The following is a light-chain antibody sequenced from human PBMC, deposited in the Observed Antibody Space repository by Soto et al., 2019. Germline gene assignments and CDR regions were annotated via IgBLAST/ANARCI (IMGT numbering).Light chain of an antibody. J-gene: IGLJ2*01. CDR2: DSN. Sequence: QSVLTQPPSVSAAPGQKVTISCSGSSSNIGNNYVSWYQQLPGTAPKLLIYDSNKRPSGIPDRFSGYKSGTSATLGITGLQTGDEADYYCGTWDSRLSAVVFGGGIKLTVL. V-gene: IGLV1-51*01. CDR3: GTWDSRLSAVV. CDR1: SSNIGNNY.